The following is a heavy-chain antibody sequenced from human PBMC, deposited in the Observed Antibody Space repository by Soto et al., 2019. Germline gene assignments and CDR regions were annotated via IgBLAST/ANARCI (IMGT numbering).Heavy chain of an antibody. J-gene: IGHJ3*01. Sequence: EEQLVESAGALVQPGGSMRLSCAASGFTFSNYWMHWVHKVPGKGLLWGSRINGDGSKTKYADSVRGRFNISRYNTKNTLYLQMNSLRADDTAVYYCVRLRSTTLVGGDAFAVWGLATVVTVSS. CDR1: GFTFSNYW. D-gene: IGHD4-17*01. CDR3: VRLRSTTLVGGDAFAV. V-gene: IGHV3-74*03. CDR2: INGDGSKT.